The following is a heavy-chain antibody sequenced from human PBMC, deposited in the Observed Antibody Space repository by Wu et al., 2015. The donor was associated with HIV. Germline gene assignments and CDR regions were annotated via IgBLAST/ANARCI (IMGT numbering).Heavy chain of an antibody. V-gene: IGHV1-2*02. J-gene: IGHJ4*02. CDR3: ARALHYDSNFDY. CDR1: GYIFTDYG. D-gene: IGHD3-22*01. Sequence: VQLVQSGGEVKKPGASVKVACKSSGYIFTDYGINWVRQAPGEGLEWMGWINPNSGGTNYAQKFQGRVTMTRDTSISTAYMELSRLRSDDTAVYYCARALHYDSNFDYWGQGTLVTVSS. CDR2: INPNSGGT.